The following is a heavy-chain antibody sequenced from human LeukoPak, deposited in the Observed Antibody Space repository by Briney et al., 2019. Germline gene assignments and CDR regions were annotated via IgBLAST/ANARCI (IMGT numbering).Heavy chain of an antibody. D-gene: IGHD4-17*01. J-gene: IGHJ4*02. V-gene: IGHV3-21*01. CDR2: ISSSSSYI. CDR1: GFTFNSYN. Sequence: GGSLRLSCAASGFTFNSYNMNWVRQAPGKGLEWVSSISSSSSYIYYADSVKGRFTISRDNAKNSLYLQMNSLRAEDTAVYYCARIYGDYVCDYWGQGTLVTVSS. CDR3: ARIYGDYVCDY.